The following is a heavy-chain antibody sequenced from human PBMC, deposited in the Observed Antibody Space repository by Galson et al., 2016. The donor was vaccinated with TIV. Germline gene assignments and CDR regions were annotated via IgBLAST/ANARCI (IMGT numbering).Heavy chain of an antibody. J-gene: IGHJ6*02. V-gene: IGHV1-18*01. CDR3: ARDYPHNLIFGGGGHYYGLDV. CDR2: ISAYNGNT. Sequence: SVKVSCKASGYSFGSYGISWVRQAPGQGLEWMGWISAYNGNTDYAHKLQGRVTMTTDTSTSTAYMELRSLRSDDTAVYYCARDYPHNLIFGGGGHYYGLDVWGPGTTVTVSS. CDR1: GYSFGSYG. D-gene: IGHD3-3*01.